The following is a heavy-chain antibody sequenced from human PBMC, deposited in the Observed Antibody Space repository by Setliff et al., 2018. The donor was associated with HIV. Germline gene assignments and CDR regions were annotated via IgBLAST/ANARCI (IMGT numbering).Heavy chain of an antibody. CDR2: IYYDGTNK. CDR3: AKGTYYDLLTAYYLSDYYMDV. D-gene: IGHD3-9*01. V-gene: IGHV3-30*02. CDR1: GFTFSDYG. Sequence: PGGSLRLSCAASGFTFSDYGMHWVRQAPGKGLEWVAVIYYDGTNKYYADSVKGRFTISRDNSENTLFLQMNSLRADDTAVYYCAKGTYYDLLTAYYLSDYYMDVWGKGTTVTVSS. J-gene: IGHJ6*03.